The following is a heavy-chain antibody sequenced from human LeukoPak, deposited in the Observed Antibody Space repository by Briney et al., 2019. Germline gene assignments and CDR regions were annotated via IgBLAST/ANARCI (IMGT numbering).Heavy chain of an antibody. CDR1: GGPFSGHY. CDR3: AREVQHYAGSVYDHDAFDI. D-gene: IGHD3-22*01. Sequence: SETLSLTCAVYGGPFSGHYWSWIRQPPGKGLEWIGEINHSGSTNYNPSLKSRVTILVDTSKNQFSLKLSSVTAADTAVYYCAREVQHYAGSVYDHDAFDIWGQGTMVTVSS. J-gene: IGHJ3*02. V-gene: IGHV4-34*01. CDR2: INHSGST.